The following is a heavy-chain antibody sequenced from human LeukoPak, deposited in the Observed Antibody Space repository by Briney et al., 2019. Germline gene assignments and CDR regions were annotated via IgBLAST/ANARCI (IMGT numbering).Heavy chain of an antibody. CDR1: GFTFSSYG. J-gene: IGHJ4*02. Sequence: GESLRLSCAASGFTFSSYGMHWVRQAPGKGLEWVAVIWDDGTNKYYADSVKGRFTVSRDNSKNTLYLQMNSLRAEDTAVYYCAREDYGAAVWGQGTLVTVSS. D-gene: IGHD4-17*01. CDR3: AREDYGAAV. CDR2: IWDDGTNK. V-gene: IGHV3-33*08.